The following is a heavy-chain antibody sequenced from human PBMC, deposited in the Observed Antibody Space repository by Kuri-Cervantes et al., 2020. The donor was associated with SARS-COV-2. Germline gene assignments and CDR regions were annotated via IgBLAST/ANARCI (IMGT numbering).Heavy chain of an antibody. J-gene: IGHJ4*02. CDR1: GGTFSSYT. CDR2: IIPILGIA. V-gene: IGHV1-69*02. D-gene: IGHD5-12*01. Sequence: SVKVSCKASGGTFSSYTISWVRQAPGQGLEWMGRIIPILGIANYAQKFQGRVTITADKSTSTAYMELSSLRSEDTAVYYCARVSSGYDLDIDYWGQGTLVTVSS. CDR3: ARVSSGYDLDIDY.